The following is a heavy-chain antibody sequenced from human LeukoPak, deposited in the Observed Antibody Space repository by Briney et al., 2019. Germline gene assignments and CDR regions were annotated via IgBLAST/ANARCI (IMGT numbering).Heavy chain of an antibody. CDR3: AKDGAIGTYFES. J-gene: IGHJ4*02. CDR1: GFTFGNHG. D-gene: IGHD3-16*01. CDR2: TRYDESIK. Sequence: PGGSLRLSRGGSGFTFGNHGMYWVRRAPGKGLEWVAFTRYDESIKTYADSVKGRFTISRDNSKDTLYLQMNSLRPEDTAVYYCAKDGAIGTYFESWGQGTLVTVSS. V-gene: IGHV3-30*02.